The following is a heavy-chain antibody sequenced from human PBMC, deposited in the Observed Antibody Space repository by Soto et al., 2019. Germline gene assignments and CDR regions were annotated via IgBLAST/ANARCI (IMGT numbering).Heavy chain of an antibody. CDR2: INPNSGGT. D-gene: IGHD4-17*01. CDR1: GYTFTGYY. V-gene: IGHV1-2*04. CDR3: ARDYGDYPWYYYGMDV. J-gene: IGHJ6*02. Sequence: ASVKVSCKASGYTFTGYYMHWVRQAPGQGLEWMGWINPNSGGTNYAQKFQGWVTMTRDTSISPAYMELSRLRSDDTAVYYCARDYGDYPWYYYGMDVWGQGTTVTVSS.